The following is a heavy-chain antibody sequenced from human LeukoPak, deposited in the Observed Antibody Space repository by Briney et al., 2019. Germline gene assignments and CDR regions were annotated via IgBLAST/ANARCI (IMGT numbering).Heavy chain of an antibody. J-gene: IGHJ4*02. CDR2: ISASGGSR. Sequence: PGGSLRLSCAASGFPFSSYVMRWVRQAPGKGLEGVSGISASGGSRYYADSVKGRFTISRDNSKNTVYLQMSSLRAEDTAVYYCAQDRGATVTTFAYWGQGTLVSVSS. CDR1: GFPFSSYV. V-gene: IGHV3-23*01. CDR3: AQDRGATVTTFAY. D-gene: IGHD4-17*01.